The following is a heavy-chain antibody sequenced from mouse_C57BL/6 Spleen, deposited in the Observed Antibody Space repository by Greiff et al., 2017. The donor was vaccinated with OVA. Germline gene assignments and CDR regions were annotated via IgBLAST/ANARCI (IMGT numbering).Heavy chain of an antibody. V-gene: IGHV1-80*01. CDR2: IYPGDGDT. CDR3: ASYYSIPYAMDY. Sequence: VQLQQSGAELVKPGASVKISCKASGYAFSSYWMNWVKQRPGKGLEWIGQIYPGDGDTNYNGKFKGKATLTADKSSSTAYMQLSSLTSEDSAVYFCASYYSIPYAMDYWGQGTSVTVSS. J-gene: IGHJ4*01. D-gene: IGHD2-5*01. CDR1: GYAFSSYW.